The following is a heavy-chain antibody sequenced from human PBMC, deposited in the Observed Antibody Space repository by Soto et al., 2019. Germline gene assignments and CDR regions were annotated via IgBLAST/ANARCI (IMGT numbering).Heavy chain of an antibody. J-gene: IGHJ5*02. D-gene: IGHD3-3*01. CDR3: AKDYDFWSGTNWFDP. CDR1: GFTFSSYA. V-gene: IGHV3-23*01. CDR2: ISCSGGST. Sequence: EVQLLESGGGLVQPGGSLRLSYAASGFTFSSYAMSWVRQAPGKGLEWVSAISCSGGSTYYADSVKGRFTISRDNSKNTLYLQMNSLRAEDTAVYYCAKDYDFWSGTNWFDPWGQGTLVTVSS.